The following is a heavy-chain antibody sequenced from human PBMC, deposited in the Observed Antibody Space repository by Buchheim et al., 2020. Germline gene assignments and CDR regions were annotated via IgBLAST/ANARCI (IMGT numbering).Heavy chain of an antibody. CDR3: ARGFRGYCSGTSCYYFDY. CDR2: IYYSGST. Sequence: QVQLQESGPGLVKPSQTLSLTCTVSGGSISSGDYYWSWIRQPPGKGLEWIGYIYYSGSTYYNPSLKSRVTISVDTSTNQFSLKLSSVTAADTAVYYCARGFRGYCSGTSCYYFDYWGQGTL. D-gene: IGHD2-15*01. V-gene: IGHV4-30-4*01. J-gene: IGHJ4*02. CDR1: GGSISSGDYY.